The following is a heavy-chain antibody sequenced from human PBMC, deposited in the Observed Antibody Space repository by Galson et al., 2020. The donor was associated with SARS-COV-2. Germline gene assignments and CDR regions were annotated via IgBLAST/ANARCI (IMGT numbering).Heavy chain of an antibody. V-gene: IGHV4-61*02. J-gene: IGHJ4*02. CDR2: TYTSRST. CDR1: GGSISSGSYY. CDR3: ARESMLGDYDY. Sequence: SETLSLTCTVSGGSISSGSYYWSWIRQPTGQGLEWIGRTYTSRSTNHNPALKSRVTISVDTSKNQCSLKLSSVTAADTAVYYLARESMLGDYDYWGQGTLVTVSS. D-gene: IGHD4-17*01.